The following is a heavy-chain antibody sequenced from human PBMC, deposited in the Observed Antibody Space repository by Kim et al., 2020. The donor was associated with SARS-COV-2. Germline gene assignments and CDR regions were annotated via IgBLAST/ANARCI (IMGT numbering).Heavy chain of an antibody. V-gene: IGHV4-39*01. Sequence: SETLSLTCTVSGGSISSSSYYWGWIRQPPGKGLEWIGSIYYSGSTYYNPSLKSRVTISVNTSKNQFSLKLSSVTAADTAVYYCARRNDYYYYGMDVWGQGTTVTVSS. J-gene: IGHJ6*02. CDR2: IYYSGST. CDR3: ARRNDYYYYGMDV. CDR1: GGSISSSSYY.